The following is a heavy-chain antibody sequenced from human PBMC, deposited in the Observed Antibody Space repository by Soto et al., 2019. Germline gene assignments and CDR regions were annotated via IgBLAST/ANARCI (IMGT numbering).Heavy chain of an antibody. CDR1: GFTFSSHS. D-gene: IGHD3-3*01. Sequence: EEQLVESGGGLVQPGGSLRLSCAASGFTFSSHSLNWVRQAPGRRLEWVSYISGDSSVIQYADSVRGRFTTSRDNAKNSLYLQMNSLRAEDTAVYYCARATNYDLWSGYDMDVWGKGTTVIVSS. CDR3: ARATNYDLWSGYDMDV. CDR2: ISGDSSVI. J-gene: IGHJ6*03. V-gene: IGHV3-48*01.